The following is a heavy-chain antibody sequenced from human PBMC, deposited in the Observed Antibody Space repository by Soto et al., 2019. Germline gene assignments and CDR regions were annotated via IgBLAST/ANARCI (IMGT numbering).Heavy chain of an antibody. Sequence: ASVKVSCKASGYTFTSYGISWVRQAPGQGLEWMGWISAYNGNTNYAQKLQGRVTMTTDTSTSTAYMELRSLRSDDTAVYYCATTFNYYDSSGPQGWFDPWGQGTLVTV. CDR1: GYTFTSYG. D-gene: IGHD3-22*01. CDR3: ATTFNYYDSSGPQGWFDP. V-gene: IGHV1-18*04. J-gene: IGHJ5*02. CDR2: ISAYNGNT.